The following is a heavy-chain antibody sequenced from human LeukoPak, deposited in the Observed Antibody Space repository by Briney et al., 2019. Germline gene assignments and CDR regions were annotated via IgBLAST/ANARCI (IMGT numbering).Heavy chain of an antibody. Sequence: GGSLRLSCAASGFTFSSYSMNWVRQAPGEGLGWVSSISSSSSYIHSSDSVRGRFTITRDNAKNSLFLQMNSLRAEDTAVYYCARDEWGDAFDIWGQGTMVTVFS. D-gene: IGHD1-26*01. CDR3: ARDEWGDAFDI. CDR2: ISSSSSYI. CDR1: GFTFSSYS. V-gene: IGHV3-21*01. J-gene: IGHJ3*02.